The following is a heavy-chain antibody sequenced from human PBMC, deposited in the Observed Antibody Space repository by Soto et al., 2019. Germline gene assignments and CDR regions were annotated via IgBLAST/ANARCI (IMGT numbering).Heavy chain of an antibody. CDR1: GGTFSSYA. V-gene: IGHV1-69*13. CDR2: IIPIFGTA. D-gene: IGHD6-19*01. J-gene: IGHJ4*02. CDR3: ARELVSGYSSGWYAVYYFDY. Sequence: GASVKVSCKASGGTFSSYAISWVRQAPGQGLEWMGGIIPIFGTANCAQKFQGRVTITADESTSTAYMELSSLRSEDTAVYYCARELVSGYSSGWYAVYYFDYWGQGTLVTVSS.